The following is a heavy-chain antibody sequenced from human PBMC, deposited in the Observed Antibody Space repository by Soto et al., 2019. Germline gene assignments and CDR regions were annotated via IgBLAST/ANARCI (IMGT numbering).Heavy chain of an antibody. CDR2: ISGGGGTT. J-gene: IGHJ4*02. CDR3: AKAPLRPYYFDS. V-gene: IGHV3-23*01. Sequence: GGSLRLSCAASGFTFSNYAMNWVRQAPGKGLEWVSTISGGGGTTYYADSVKGRFTISRDNSKNTLFLQMNSLRAEDTAVYYCAKAPLRPYYFDSWGPGPLVTV. CDR1: GFTFSNYA.